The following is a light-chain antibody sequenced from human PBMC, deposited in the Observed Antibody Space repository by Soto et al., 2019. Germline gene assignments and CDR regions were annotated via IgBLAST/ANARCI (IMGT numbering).Light chain of an antibody. CDR3: SSYTRSSTVV. Sequence: QSALTQPASVSGSPGQSITISCTGTSSDVGGYNYVSWYQQHPGKAPKLMIYDVSNRPSGVSNRFSGSKSGNTASLTISGLQAEDEAGYYFSSYTRSSTVVFGGGTKRTVL. CDR1: SSDVGGYNY. V-gene: IGLV2-14*01. J-gene: IGLJ2*01. CDR2: DVS.